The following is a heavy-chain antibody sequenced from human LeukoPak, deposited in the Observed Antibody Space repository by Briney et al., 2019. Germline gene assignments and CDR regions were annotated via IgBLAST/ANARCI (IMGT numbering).Heavy chain of an antibody. Sequence: SVKVFCKASGGTFSRYAISWVRQAPGQGLEWMGGIIPIFGTANYAQKFQGRVTITTDESTSTAYMELSSLRSEDTAVYYCARGTVAARGWFDPWGQGTLVTVSS. V-gene: IGHV1-69*05. CDR3: ARGTVAARGWFDP. J-gene: IGHJ5*02. D-gene: IGHD6-19*01. CDR1: GGTFSRYA. CDR2: IIPIFGTA.